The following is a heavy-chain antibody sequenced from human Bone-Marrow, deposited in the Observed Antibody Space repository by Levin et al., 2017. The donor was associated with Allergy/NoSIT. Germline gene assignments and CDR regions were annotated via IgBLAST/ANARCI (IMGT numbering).Heavy chain of an antibody. D-gene: IGHD3-3*01. Sequence: PGESLKISCKASGGTFSSYAISWVRQAPGQGLEWMGGIIPIFGTANYAQKFQGRVTITADESTSTAYMELSSLRSEDTAVYYCASPLEIDAFDIWGQGTMVTVSS. CDR2: IIPIFGTA. CDR1: GGTFSSYA. J-gene: IGHJ3*02. CDR3: ASPLEIDAFDI. V-gene: IGHV1-69*01.